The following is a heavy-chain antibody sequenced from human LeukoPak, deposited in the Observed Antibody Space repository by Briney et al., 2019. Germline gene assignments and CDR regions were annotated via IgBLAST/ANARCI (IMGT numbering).Heavy chain of an antibody. V-gene: IGHV4-34*01. J-gene: IGHJ6*03. CDR1: GGSFSGYY. CDR2: MNPSGST. D-gene: IGHD3-22*01. CDR3: ARGRQDVTMIVVVMTAVSYYLDL. Sequence: SETLSLTCAVYGGSFSGYYWTWIRQTPEKGLEWIGEMNPSGSTSYNPSLKSRVTISVDTSKNQFSLKLSSVTAADTAVYYCARGRQDVTMIVVVMTAVSYYLDLWGKGTTVTVS.